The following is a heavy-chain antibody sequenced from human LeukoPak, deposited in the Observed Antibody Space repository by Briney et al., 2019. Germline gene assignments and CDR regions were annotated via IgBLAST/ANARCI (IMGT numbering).Heavy chain of an antibody. Sequence: PGESLRLSCAASGFTFVNYAMSWVRQAPGEGLEWVSSIRGDGDGTYYADSVKGRFTISRDNARNTLYLQMNSLRAEDTAVYYCAKVPDFYASGPFDYWGQGTLVIVSS. CDR2: IRGDGDGT. V-gene: IGHV3-23*01. D-gene: IGHD3-10*01. CDR1: GFTFVNYA. CDR3: AKVPDFYASGPFDY. J-gene: IGHJ4*02.